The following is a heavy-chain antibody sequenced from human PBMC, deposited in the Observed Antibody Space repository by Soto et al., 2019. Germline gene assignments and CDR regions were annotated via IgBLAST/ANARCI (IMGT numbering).Heavy chain of an antibody. Sequence: ASVKVSCKASGYTFFTYDISWVRQAPGQGLEWMGWISTYSGDTKYAQKFQGRVTVTTDTSTTTAYLELRSLRSDDTAVYYCAGPRGPRTSEIWFGPWGQGTLGTVAS. CDR3: AGPRGPRTSEIWFGP. V-gene: IGHV1-18*01. J-gene: IGHJ5*02. CDR2: ISTYSGDT. CDR1: GYTFFTYD.